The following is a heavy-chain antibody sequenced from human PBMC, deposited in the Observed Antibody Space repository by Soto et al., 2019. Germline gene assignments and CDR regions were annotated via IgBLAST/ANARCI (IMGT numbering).Heavy chain of an antibody. D-gene: IGHD3-22*01. V-gene: IGHV1-18*01. Sequence: QVQMVQSGPEVKMPGASVKVSCKTSGYTFTAYGLAWLRQAPGQRPEWMGWVSTHDDRTNYARKFQGRVTMTTDRSTTTTFMELRSLGTDDTAVYYCARELNTESSAYYSFAFWGQGTLVTVSS. CDR1: GYTFTAYG. CDR2: VSTHDDRT. CDR3: ARELNTESSAYYSFAF. J-gene: IGHJ4*02.